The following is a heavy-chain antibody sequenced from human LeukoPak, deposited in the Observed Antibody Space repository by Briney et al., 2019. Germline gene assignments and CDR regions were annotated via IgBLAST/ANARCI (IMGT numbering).Heavy chain of an antibody. D-gene: IGHD3-9*01. J-gene: IGHJ4*02. Sequence: SVKVSCNASGGTFSSYAISWVRQAPGQGLEWMGRIIPILGIANYAQKFQGRVTITADKSTSTAYMELSSLRSEDTAVYYCASVTGYHFDYWGQGTLVTVSS. CDR2: IIPILGIA. CDR3: ASVTGYHFDY. V-gene: IGHV1-69*04. CDR1: GGTFSSYA.